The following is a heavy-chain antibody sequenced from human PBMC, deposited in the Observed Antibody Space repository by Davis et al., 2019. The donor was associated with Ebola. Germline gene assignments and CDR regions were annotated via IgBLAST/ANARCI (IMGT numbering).Heavy chain of an antibody. V-gene: IGHV4-59*01. CDR3: TLGAGWLTDY. D-gene: IGHD6-19*01. CDR1: GDYISDYY. J-gene: IGHJ4*02. CDR2: IHYSDNP. Sequence: PSETLSLTCTVSGDYISDYYWSWIRQPPGKGPEWIGYIHYSDNPEYNPSLGTRVSISVDTSRNQFSLNLTSVTAADTAIYYCTLGAGWLTDYWGQGALVTVSS.